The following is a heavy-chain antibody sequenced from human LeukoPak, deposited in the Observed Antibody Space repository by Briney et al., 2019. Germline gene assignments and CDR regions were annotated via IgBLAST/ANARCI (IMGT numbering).Heavy chain of an antibody. D-gene: IGHD2-8*01. CDR1: GFTVSSNY. CDR2: IYSDGST. CDR3: ARFQPIYTNSYAWFDP. V-gene: IGHV3-53*01. Sequence: GGSLRLSCAASGFTVSSNYMNWVRQAPGKGLEWVPLIYSDGSTYYADSVKGRFIISRDNSANTLYLQMSSLRAEDTAVYYCARFQPIYTNSYAWFDPWGQGTLVTVSS. J-gene: IGHJ5*02.